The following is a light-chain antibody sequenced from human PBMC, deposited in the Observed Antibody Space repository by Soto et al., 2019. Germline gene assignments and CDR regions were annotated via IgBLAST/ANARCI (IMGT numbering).Light chain of an antibody. CDR3: TSYNYIYV. V-gene: IGLV2-14*01. CDR1: SSDVGASNS. CDR2: DVT. Sequence: QSVLTQPASVSGSPGQSITISCTGTSSDVGASNSVSWYPQHPDKAPKLMIYDVTNRPSGVSIRFSGSKSGNTASLTISGLQAEDEADYYCTSYNYIYVFGTGTKVPVL. J-gene: IGLJ1*01.